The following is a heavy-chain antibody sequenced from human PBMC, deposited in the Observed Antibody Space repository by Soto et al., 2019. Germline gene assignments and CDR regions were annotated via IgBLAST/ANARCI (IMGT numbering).Heavy chain of an antibody. Sequence: QVQLVQSGAEVKKPGSSVKVSCKASGGTFSSYAISWVRQAPGQGLEWMGGIIPILGTANYAQKFQGRVTITADESTSTAYMELSSLRSEDTAVYYCARELNYDILTGYYTWFDPWGQGTLVTVSS. J-gene: IGHJ5*02. CDR3: ARELNYDILTGYYTWFDP. V-gene: IGHV1-69*01. CDR2: IIPILGTA. D-gene: IGHD3-9*01. CDR1: GGTFSSYA.